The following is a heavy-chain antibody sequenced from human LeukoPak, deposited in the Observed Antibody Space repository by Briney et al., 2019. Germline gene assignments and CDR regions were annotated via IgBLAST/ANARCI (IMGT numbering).Heavy chain of an antibody. D-gene: IGHD5-24*01. CDR3: ARAKNIKMTTILDY. CDR2: ISSTTDYK. Sequence: GRSLRLSWAASGFTFRGDYMSWVRQAQGKGLEWVSSISSTTDYKVYADSLKGRFTISRDNAKNSLYLQMNSLRAEDTAVYYCARAKNIKMTTILDYWGQGTLVTVSS. V-gene: IGHV3-21*01. CDR1: GFTFRGDY. J-gene: IGHJ4*02.